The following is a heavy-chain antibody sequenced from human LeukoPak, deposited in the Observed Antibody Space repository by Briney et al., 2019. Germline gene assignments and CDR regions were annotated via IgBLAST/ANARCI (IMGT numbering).Heavy chain of an antibody. J-gene: IGHJ4*02. V-gene: IGHV4-34*01. D-gene: IGHD3-22*01. CDR3: ASHYGSSGYYYAY. CDR1: GGSFSGYY. Sequence: SETLSLTCAVYGGSFSGYYWSWIRQPPGKGLEWIGEINHSGSTNYNPSLKSRVTISVDTSKNQFSLKLSSVTAADTAVYYCASHYGSSGYYYAYWGQGTLVTVSS. CDR2: INHSGST.